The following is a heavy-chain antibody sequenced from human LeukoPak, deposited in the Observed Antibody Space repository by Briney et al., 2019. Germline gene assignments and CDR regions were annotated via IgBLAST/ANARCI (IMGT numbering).Heavy chain of an antibody. CDR3: ATLWFGEYPFGY. Sequence: GASVKVSCKASGYTFTSYGISWVRQAPGQGLEWMGGIIPIFGTANYAQKFQGRVTITADKSTSTAYMELSSLRSEDTAVYYCATLWFGEYPFGYWGQGTLVTVSS. D-gene: IGHD3-10*01. J-gene: IGHJ4*02. CDR2: IIPIFGTA. V-gene: IGHV1-69*06. CDR1: GYTFTSYG.